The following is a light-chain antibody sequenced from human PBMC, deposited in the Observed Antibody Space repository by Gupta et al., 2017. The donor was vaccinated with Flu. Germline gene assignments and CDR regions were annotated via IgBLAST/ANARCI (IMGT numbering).Light chain of an antibody. V-gene: IGLV3-21*02. CDR2: EDR. CDR3: QVWDNDSDHVI. Sequence: SYALTQAPPASVAPGQIARTTCGGNDIVRRGVHWYQQRPGQVPVLVVYEDRERPSGIPERFSGSNSGNTATLIISSVEAGDEADYYCQVWDNDSDHVIFGGGTKLSVL. CDR1: DIVRRG. J-gene: IGLJ2*01.